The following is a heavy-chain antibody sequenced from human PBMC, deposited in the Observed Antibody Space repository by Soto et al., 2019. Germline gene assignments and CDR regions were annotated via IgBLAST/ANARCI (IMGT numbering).Heavy chain of an antibody. J-gene: IGHJ6*02. CDR3: AKDHYGSAIYGMDV. D-gene: IGHD3-10*01. CDR1: GYTFTSYD. CDR2: MNPNSGNT. V-gene: IGHV1-8*01. Sequence: GASVKVSCKASGYTFTSYDINWVRQATGQGLEYMGWMNPNSGNTGYAQKFQGRVTMTRSTSISTAYMELSSLRPEDTALYYCAKDHYGSAIYGMDVWGQGTTVTVSS.